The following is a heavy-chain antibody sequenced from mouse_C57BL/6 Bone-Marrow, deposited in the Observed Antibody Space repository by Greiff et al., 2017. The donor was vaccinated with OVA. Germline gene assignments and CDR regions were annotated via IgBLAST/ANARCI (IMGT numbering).Heavy chain of an antibody. J-gene: IGHJ1*03. V-gene: IGHV1-81*01. Sequence: QVQLKESGAELARPGASVKLSCKASGYTFTSYGISWVKQRTGQGLEWIGEIYPRSGNTYYNEKFKGKATLTADKSSSTAYMELRSLTSEDSAVYFCARYYYGSSYGYFDVWGTGTTVTVSP. CDR3: ARYYYGSSYGYFDV. CDR1: GYTFTSYG. CDR2: IYPRSGNT. D-gene: IGHD1-1*01.